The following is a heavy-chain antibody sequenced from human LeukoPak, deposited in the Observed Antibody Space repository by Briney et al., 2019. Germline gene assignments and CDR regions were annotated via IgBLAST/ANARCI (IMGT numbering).Heavy chain of an antibody. CDR3: ASGITMAN. Sequence: GGALRLSCVGSGLTFIDYWMSWVGQARGEGGEGVAHIKQDGRERDYVDSVKARFTISRDDAKNSLYLQMNTLRADDTSVYYCASGITMANWGQGTLVTISS. CDR1: GLTFIDYW. V-gene: IGHV3-7*01. J-gene: IGHJ4*02. D-gene: IGHD3-10*01. CDR2: IKQDGRER.